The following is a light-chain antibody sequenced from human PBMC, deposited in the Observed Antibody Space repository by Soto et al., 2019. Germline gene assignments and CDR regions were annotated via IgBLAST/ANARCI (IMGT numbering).Light chain of an antibody. Sequence: DIAMTQSPLSLSVTPGEPASFSCRSSQSLLHSNGFNFFDWYLQKPGQSPQLLIYLGSNRASGVPDRFSGSASVTDFTLKISRVEAEDVGVYYCMQALQTPYTFGQGTKLEIK. CDR2: LGS. V-gene: IGKV2-28*01. CDR1: QSLLHSNGFNF. CDR3: MQALQTPYT. J-gene: IGKJ2*01.